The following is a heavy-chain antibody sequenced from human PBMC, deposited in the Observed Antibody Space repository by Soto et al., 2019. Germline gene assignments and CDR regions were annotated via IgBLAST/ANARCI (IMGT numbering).Heavy chain of an antibody. Sequence: SETLSLTCTVSGGSISSGDYYWSWIRQPPGKGLEWIGYIYYSGSTYYNPSLKSRVTISVDTSKNQFSLKLSSVTAADTAVYYCARGPPPLGYYGSGSYCFDPWGQGTLVTVSS. CDR2: IYYSGST. CDR3: ARGPPPLGYYGSGSYCFDP. J-gene: IGHJ5*02. D-gene: IGHD3-10*01. V-gene: IGHV4-30-4*01. CDR1: GGSISSGDYY.